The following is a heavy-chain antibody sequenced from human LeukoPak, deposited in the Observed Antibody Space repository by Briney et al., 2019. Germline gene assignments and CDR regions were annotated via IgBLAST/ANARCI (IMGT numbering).Heavy chain of an antibody. Sequence: SVKVSCKASGGTFSSYAISWVRQAPGQGLEWMGRIIPIFGIANYAQKLQGRVTITADKSTSTAYMELSSLRSEDTAVYYCARTRVPAAPHPFDYWGQGTLVTVSS. CDR2: IIPIFGIA. D-gene: IGHD2-2*01. V-gene: IGHV1-69*04. CDR1: GGTFSSYA. CDR3: ARTRVPAAPHPFDY. J-gene: IGHJ4*02.